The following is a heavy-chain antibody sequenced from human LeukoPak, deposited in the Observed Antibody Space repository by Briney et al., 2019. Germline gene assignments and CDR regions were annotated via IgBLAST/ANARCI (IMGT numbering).Heavy chain of an antibody. CDR3: AREPQQLVNYYYYYGMDV. J-gene: IGHJ6*04. CDR1: GYTFTSYA. Sequence: ASVKVSCTASGYTFTSYAMHWVRQAPGQRLEWMGWINAGNGNTKYSQKFQGRVTITRDTSASTAYMELSSLRSEDTAVYYCAREPQQLVNYYYYYGMDVWGKGTTVTVSS. D-gene: IGHD6-13*01. V-gene: IGHV1-3*01. CDR2: INAGNGNT.